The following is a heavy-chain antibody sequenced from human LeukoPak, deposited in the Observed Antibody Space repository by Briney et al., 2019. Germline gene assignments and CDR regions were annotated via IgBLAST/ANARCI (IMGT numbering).Heavy chain of an antibody. J-gene: IGHJ4*02. D-gene: IGHD4-23*01. Sequence: SGGSLRLSCAASGFTFSRYWMSWVRQAPGKGPESVANIKKDGSEKYYVDSVKGRFTISRDNAKNSLYLQINSLRAEDTALYYCSRGDYGGNTYYFDSWGQGTLVIVSS. CDR3: SRGDYGGNTYYFDS. CDR2: IKKDGSEK. V-gene: IGHV3-7*04. CDR1: GFTFSRYW.